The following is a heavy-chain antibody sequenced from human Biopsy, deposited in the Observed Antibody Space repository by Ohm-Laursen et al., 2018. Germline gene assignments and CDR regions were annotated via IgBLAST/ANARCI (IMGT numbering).Heavy chain of an antibody. Sequence: GSSVKVSCKAPADSFVGYDFHGLRSAPGQGLDWMGSIYPNNGATKNAQKFQGRVTMTRDTSINTAFMELKSLRSDDTAVYYCARDLVDWTVPSWGQGTLVIVSS. CDR1: ADSFVGYD. D-gene: IGHD3/OR15-3a*01. J-gene: IGHJ4*02. V-gene: IGHV1-2*02. CDR2: IYPNNGAT. CDR3: ARDLVDWTVPS.